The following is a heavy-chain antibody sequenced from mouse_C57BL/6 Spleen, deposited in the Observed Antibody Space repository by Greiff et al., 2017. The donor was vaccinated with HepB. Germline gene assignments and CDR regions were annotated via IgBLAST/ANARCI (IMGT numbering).Heavy chain of an antibody. CDR3: ARRLSGYNYYAMDY. D-gene: IGHD3-2*02. J-gene: IGHJ4*01. V-gene: IGHV1-64*01. CDR1: GYTFTSYW. CDR2: IHPNSGST. Sequence: QVQLQQSGAELVKPGASVKLSCKASGYTFTSYWMHWVKQRPGQGLEWIGMIHPNSGSTNYNEKFKSKATLTVDKSSSTAYMQLSSLTSDDSAVYYCARRLSGYNYYAMDYWGQGTSVTVSS.